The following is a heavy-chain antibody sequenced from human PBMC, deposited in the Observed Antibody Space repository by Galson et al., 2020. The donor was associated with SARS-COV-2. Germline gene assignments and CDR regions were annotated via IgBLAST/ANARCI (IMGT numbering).Heavy chain of an antibody. Sequence: SGPTLVKPTQTLTLTCTFSGFSLSTSGVGVGWIRQPPGKALEWLALIYWDDDQRYSPSLKSRLTITKDTSKNQVVLTMTNMDPVDTATYYCARLVGYYDSSGYLGGDAFDIWGQGTMVTVSS. D-gene: IGHD3-22*01. CDR1: GFSLSTSGVG. CDR3: ARLVGYYDSSGYLGGDAFDI. CDR2: IYWDDDQ. V-gene: IGHV2-5*02. J-gene: IGHJ3*02.